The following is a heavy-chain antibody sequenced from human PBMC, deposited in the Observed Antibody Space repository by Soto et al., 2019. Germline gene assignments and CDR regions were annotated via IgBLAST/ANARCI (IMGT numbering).Heavy chain of an antibody. CDR2: ITYDGSNQ. V-gene: IGHV3-30-3*02. CDR3: AKSPGGLYYDILTGYRLYFDY. CDR1: GFIFSSYT. J-gene: IGHJ4*02. D-gene: IGHD3-9*01. Sequence: GGSLRLSCAASGFIFSSYTMHWVRQAPGKGLEWVGVITYDGSNQYYADSVKGRFTISRDNSKNTLYLQMNSLRAEDTAVYYCAKSPGGLYYDILTGYRLYFDYWGQGTMVTVSS.